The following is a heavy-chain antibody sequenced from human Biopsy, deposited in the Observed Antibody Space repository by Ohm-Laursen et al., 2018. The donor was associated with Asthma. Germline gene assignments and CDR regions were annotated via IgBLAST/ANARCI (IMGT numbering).Heavy chain of an antibody. CDR1: GFAVSRDY. CDR3: AKDERLYYGSDSKYMQPVPLGD. V-gene: IGHV3-53*01. J-gene: IGHJ4*02. D-gene: IGHD3-10*01. CDR2: IYSGGTS. Sequence: SLRLSCAASGFAVSRDYMFWVRQAPGKGLEWVSVIYSGGTSHTADSARGRFTISRDYSKNTLYLQMHSLRAEDTAVYYCAKDERLYYGSDSKYMQPVPLGDWGQGTLVIVSA.